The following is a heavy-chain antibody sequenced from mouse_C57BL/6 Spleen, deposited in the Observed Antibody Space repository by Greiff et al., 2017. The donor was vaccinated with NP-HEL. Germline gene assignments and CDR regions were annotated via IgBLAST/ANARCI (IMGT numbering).Heavy chain of an antibody. CDR2: IDPSDSYT. CDR3: ARDYKWFAY. D-gene: IGHD2-12*01. Sequence: QVQLQQPGAELVRPGTSVKLSCKASGYTFTSYWMHWVKQRPGQGLEWIGVIDPSDSYTNYNQKFKGKATLTVDTSSSTAYMQLRSLTSEDSAVYYCARDYKWFAYWGKGTLVTVSA. V-gene: IGHV1-59*01. CDR1: GYTFTSYW. J-gene: IGHJ3*01.